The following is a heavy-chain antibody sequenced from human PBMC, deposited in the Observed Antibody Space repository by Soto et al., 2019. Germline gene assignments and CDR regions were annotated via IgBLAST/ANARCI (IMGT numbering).Heavy chain of an antibody. J-gene: IGHJ4*02. Sequence: ASVKVSCKASGYTFTSYGLSWMRQAPGQGLEWMGWITVYNGKTNYAQKLQGRVTMTTDTSTSTAYMELRSLRYDDTAVYYCAIRTGQLPYYFDYWGQGTPVTVSS. D-gene: IGHD6-6*01. V-gene: IGHV1-18*01. CDR1: GYTFTSYG. CDR3: AIRTGQLPYYFDY. CDR2: ITVYNGKT.